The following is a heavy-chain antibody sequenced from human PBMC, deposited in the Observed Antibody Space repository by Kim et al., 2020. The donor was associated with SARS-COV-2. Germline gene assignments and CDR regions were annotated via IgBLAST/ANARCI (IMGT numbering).Heavy chain of an antibody. Sequence: GGSLRLSCAASGFTFSSYAMSWVRQAPGKGLEWVSAISGSGGSTYYADSVKGRFTISRDNSKNTLYLQMNSLRAEDTAVYYCAKETRENYYDSSGYLVGWGQGTLVTVSS. D-gene: IGHD3-22*01. CDR1: GFTFSSYA. V-gene: IGHV3-23*01. CDR2: ISGSGGST. J-gene: IGHJ4*02. CDR3: AKETRENYYDSSGYLVG.